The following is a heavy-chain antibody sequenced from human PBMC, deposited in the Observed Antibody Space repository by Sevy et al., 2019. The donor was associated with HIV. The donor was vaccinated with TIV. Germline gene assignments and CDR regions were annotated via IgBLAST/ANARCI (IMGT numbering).Heavy chain of an antibody. CDR3: ARGGGNGWYYFDY. J-gene: IGHJ4*02. CDR2: IIPILGSV. D-gene: IGHD6-19*01. V-gene: IGHV1-69*13. Sequence: ASVKVSCKASVGIFRSYGISWVRQAPGQGLEWMGVIIPILGSVNYAQKFQGRVTITADESTQTAYMELSSLRSEDTAVYYCARGGGNGWYYFDYWGQETLVTVSS. CDR1: VGIFRSYG.